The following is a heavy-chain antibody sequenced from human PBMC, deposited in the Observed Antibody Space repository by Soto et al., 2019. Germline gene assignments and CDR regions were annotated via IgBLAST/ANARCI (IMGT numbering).Heavy chain of an antibody. CDR3: VKLFGRGWPDY. J-gene: IGHJ4*02. V-gene: IGHV3-23*01. D-gene: IGHD6-19*01. CDR1: GFSFGDYG. CDR2: ISGSGHNT. Sequence: EVQLLESGGGLVQPGGSLRLSCAASGFSFGDYGMSWVRQAPGKGLDWVSAISGSGHNTYFADFANGRFAISRDNSKKTLSLQMNSLTPEDTAVYYCVKLFGRGWPDYWGQGILVTVSS.